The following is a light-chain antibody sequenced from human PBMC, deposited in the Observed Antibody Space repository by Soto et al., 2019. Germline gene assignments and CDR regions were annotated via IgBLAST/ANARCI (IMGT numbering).Light chain of an antibody. J-gene: IGKJ4*02. CDR3: QQYNTYGLT. CDR1: QSVGNS. Sequence: DIQMTPSPSTLSASVGDRVSITCRASQSVGNSLAWYQQRPGKAPKLLIFDASTLESGVPSKFSGSGSDTEFTFTISSLQPDDSATYYCQQYNTYGLTFGGGTKVDIK. V-gene: IGKV1-5*01. CDR2: DAS.